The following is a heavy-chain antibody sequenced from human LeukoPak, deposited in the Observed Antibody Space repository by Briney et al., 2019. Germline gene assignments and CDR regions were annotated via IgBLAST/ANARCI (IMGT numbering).Heavy chain of an antibody. D-gene: IGHD3-3*01. CDR2: ISAYNGNT. CDR3: PRERPSHYDFWSGYLDPDAFDI. CDR1: GSTFTSYG. V-gene: IGHV1-18*01. Sequence: RASVKVSCKASGSTFTSYGISWVPQAPGQGLEWIGWISAYNGNTNYAQKLQGRVTMTTDTSTSTAYMELRSLRSDDTAVYYCPRERPSHYDFWSGYLDPDAFDIWGQGTMVTVSS. J-gene: IGHJ3*02.